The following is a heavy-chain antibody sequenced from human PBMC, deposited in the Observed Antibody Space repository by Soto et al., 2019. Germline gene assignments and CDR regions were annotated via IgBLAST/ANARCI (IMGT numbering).Heavy chain of an antibody. CDR3: ARDVGVTIFGVVKENWFDP. V-gene: IGHV4-59*01. CDR1: GGSISSYY. Sequence: SETLSLTCTVSGGSISSYYWSWIRQPPGKGLEWIGYIYYSGSTNCNPSLKSRVTISVDTSKNQFSLKLSSVTAADTAVYYCARDVGVTIFGVVKENWFDPWGQGTLVTVSS. D-gene: IGHD3-3*01. CDR2: IYYSGST. J-gene: IGHJ5*02.